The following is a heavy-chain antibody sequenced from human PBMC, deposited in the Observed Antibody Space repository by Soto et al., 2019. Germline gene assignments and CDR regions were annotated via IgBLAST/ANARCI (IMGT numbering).Heavy chain of an antibody. CDR2: SIPMLGIA. CDR3: ATRSPTLLGYCGGDCYSGAFDI. CDR1: GGTIRNYT. V-gene: IGHV1-69*02. J-gene: IGHJ3*02. Sequence: QVQLVQSGAEVRKPGSSVKVSCKASGGTIRNYTISWVRQAPGQGLEWMGRSIPMLGIANYAQKSLGRVTITVDKFTSTVYMELRRLKSEDTAVYYGATRSPTLLGYCGGDCYSGAFDIWGQGTMVTVSS. D-gene: IGHD2-21*02.